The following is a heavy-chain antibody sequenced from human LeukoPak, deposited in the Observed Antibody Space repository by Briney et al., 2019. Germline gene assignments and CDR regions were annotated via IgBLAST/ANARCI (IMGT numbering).Heavy chain of an antibody. J-gene: IGHJ4*02. CDR1: GFTFSSYS. V-gene: IGHV3-21*01. D-gene: IGHD6-13*01. Sequence: GGSLRLSCVASGFTFSSYSMNWVRQAPGKGLEWVSSISSSSSYIYYADSVKGRFTISRDNAKNSLYLQMNSLRAEDTAVYYCVRVAYSSRIFDYWGQGTLVTVSS. CDR2: ISSSSSYI. CDR3: VRVAYSSRIFDY.